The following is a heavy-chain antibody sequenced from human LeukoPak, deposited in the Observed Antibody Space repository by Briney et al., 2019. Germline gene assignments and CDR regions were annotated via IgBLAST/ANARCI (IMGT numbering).Heavy chain of an antibody. CDR1: GFTVSGNY. V-gene: IGHV3-53*01. Sequence: GGSLRLSCAASGFTVSGNYMSWVRQAPGKGLEWVSVIYSGGSTYYADSVKGRFTISRDNSKNTLYLQMNSLRAEDTAVYYCASQYYYYYYMDVWGKGTTVTVSS. CDR3: ASQYYYYYYMDV. J-gene: IGHJ6*03. CDR2: IYSGGST.